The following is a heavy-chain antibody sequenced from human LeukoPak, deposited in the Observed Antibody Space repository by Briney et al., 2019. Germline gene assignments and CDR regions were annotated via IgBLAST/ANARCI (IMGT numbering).Heavy chain of an antibody. CDR1: GYIFIDYG. CDR2: ISPYSGDT. Sequence: GASVKVSCKASGYIFIDYGISWVRQAPGQGLEWMGWISPYSGDTYHAQNLQGRVTMTTDTSTSTAYMEVMSPRSDDTAVYYCARDYDFWSISDWGQGTLVTVFS. V-gene: IGHV1-18*01. D-gene: IGHD3-3*01. J-gene: IGHJ4*02. CDR3: ARDYDFWSISD.